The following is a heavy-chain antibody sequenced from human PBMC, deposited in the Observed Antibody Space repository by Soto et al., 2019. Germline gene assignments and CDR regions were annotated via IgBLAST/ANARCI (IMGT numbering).Heavy chain of an antibody. CDR2: ISYDGSNK. CDR1: GFTFSSYG. V-gene: IGHV3-30*03. D-gene: IGHD1-26*01. J-gene: IGHJ4*02. CDR3: AALIVGATTDFDY. Sequence: GGSLRLSCAASGFTFSSYGMHWVRQAPGKGLEWVAVISYDGSNKYYADSVKGRFTISRDNSKNTLYLQMNSLRAEDTAVYYCAALIVGATTDFDYWGQGTLVTVSS.